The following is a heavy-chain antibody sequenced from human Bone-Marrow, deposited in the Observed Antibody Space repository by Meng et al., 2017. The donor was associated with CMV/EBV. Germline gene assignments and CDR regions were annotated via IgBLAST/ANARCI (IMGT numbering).Heavy chain of an antibody. CDR3: ARQGPTYYDFWSGYTGAFDI. CDR1: GYTFTSYG. D-gene: IGHD3-3*01. J-gene: IGHJ3*02. Sequence: SVKVSCKASGYTFTSYGISWVRQAPGQGLEWMGGIIPILGIANYAQKFQGRVTITADKSTSTAYMELSSLRPEDTAVYYCARQGPTYYDFWSGYTGAFDIWGQGTMVTVSS. CDR2: IIPILGIA. V-gene: IGHV1-69*10.